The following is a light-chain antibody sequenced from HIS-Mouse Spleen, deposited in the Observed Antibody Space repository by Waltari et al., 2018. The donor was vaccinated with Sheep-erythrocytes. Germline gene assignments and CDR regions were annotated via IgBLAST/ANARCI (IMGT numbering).Light chain of an antibody. CDR2: AAS. V-gene: IGKV1-6*01. CDR1: QGIRND. J-gene: IGKJ1*01. CDR3: LQDYNYPWT. Sequence: MTQSPATLSVSPGERVTITCRASQGIRNDLGWYQQKPGKAPKLLIYAASSLHSGVPSRFSGSGSGTDFTLTISSLQPEDFATYYCLQDYNYPWTFGQGTKVDIK.